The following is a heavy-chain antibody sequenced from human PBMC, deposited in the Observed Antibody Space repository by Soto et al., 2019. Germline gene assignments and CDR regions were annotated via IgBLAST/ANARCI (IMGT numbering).Heavy chain of an antibody. V-gene: IGHV1-18*01. J-gene: IGHJ4*02. CDR3: AKDLAVAVIDY. CDR2: ISAYNGNT. CDR1: GYSFTSYG. Sequence: GASVKVSCKASGYSFTSYGISWVRQAPGQGLEWMGWISAYNGNTKYAQKLQGRVTMTTDTSTSTAYMELRSLRSDDTAVYYCAKDLAVAVIDYWGQGTLVTVSS. D-gene: IGHD6-19*01.